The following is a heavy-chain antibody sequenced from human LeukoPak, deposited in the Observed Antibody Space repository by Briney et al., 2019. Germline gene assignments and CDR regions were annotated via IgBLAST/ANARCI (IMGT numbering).Heavy chain of an antibody. J-gene: IGHJ4*02. CDR3: AGGRDAEYYFDY. CDR1: GYTFTGYY. CDR2: INPNSGGT. V-gene: IGHV1-2*04. D-gene: IGHD1-14*01. Sequence: ASVKVSCKASGYTFTGYYMHWVRQAPGQGLEWMGWINPNSGGTNYAQKFQGWVTMTRDTSISTAYMELSRLRSDDTAVYYCAGGRDAEYYFDYWGQGTLVTVSS.